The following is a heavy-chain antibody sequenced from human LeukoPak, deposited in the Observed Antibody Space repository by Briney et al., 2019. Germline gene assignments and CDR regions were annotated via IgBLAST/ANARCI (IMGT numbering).Heavy chain of an antibody. V-gene: IGHV3-9*03. Sequence: PGRSLRLSCAASGFIFYVYAMHWVRQAPGKGLEWVSTISWNSDIILYADSVKGRFTISRDNDKNSLYLEMNSLRPEDMALYYCVKSGGYYYMDAWGKGTTVIVSS. CDR3: VKSGGYYYMDA. J-gene: IGHJ6*03. CDR1: GFIFYVYA. D-gene: IGHD3-16*01. CDR2: ISWNSDII.